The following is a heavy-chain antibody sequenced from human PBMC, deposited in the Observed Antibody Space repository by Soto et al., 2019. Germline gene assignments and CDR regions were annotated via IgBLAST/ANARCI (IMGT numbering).Heavy chain of an antibody. V-gene: IGHV1-69*04. CDR3: ARESTLLFHTVYYMDV. J-gene: IGHJ6*03. D-gene: IGHD2-15*01. Sequence: ASVKVSCKASGGTFSSYTISWVRQAPGQGLEWMGRIIPILGIANYAQKFQGRVTITADKSTSTAYMELSSLRSEDTAVYYCARESTLLFHTVYYMDVWGKGTTVTVSS. CDR2: IIPILGIA. CDR1: GGTFSSYT.